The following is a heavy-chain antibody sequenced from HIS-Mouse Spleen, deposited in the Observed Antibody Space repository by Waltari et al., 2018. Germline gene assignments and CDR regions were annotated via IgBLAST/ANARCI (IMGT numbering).Heavy chain of an antibody. CDR3: ARGWYYDVWSGPAGWFDP. D-gene: IGHD3-3*01. CDR2: SNHSGST. Sequence: QVQLQQWGAGLLKPSETLSLTCAVYGGSFSGYYWSWIRQPPGKGLEWIGESNHSGSTNDDPALRGRVTISVDTSKNQFSLRLGSVTAADTAVYYCARGWYYDVWSGPAGWFDPWGQGTLVTVSS. V-gene: IGHV4-34*01. J-gene: IGHJ5*02. CDR1: GGSFSGYY.